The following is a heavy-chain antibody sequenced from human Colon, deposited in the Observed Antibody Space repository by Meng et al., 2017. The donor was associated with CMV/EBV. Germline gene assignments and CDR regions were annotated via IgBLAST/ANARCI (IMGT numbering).Heavy chain of an antibody. V-gene: IGHV3-48*03. Sequence: GGSLRLSCAASGFTFSSYEMNWVRQAPGKGLEWVSYISSSGSTISYADSVKGRFTISRDNAKNSLFLQMNSLRAEDTGVYYCATRPAQEILNFYGLDVWGQGTTVTVSS. D-gene: IGHD5-24*01. CDR1: GFTFSSYE. J-gene: IGHJ6*02. CDR2: ISSSGSTI. CDR3: ATRPAQEILNFYGLDV.